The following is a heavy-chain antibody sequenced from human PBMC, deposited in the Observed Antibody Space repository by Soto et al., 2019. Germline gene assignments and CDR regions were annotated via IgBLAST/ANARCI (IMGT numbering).Heavy chain of an antibody. CDR3: ARDSLAGGRVFGL. Sequence: PSETLSLTCTVSGGSMINYYWSWVRQTAGRGLEWIGRISATGSTNDNSSLRSRLIMSIDTSKNQMFLKLTSVTAADTAVYFCARDSLAGGRVFGLWGPGTVVTVSS. CDR1: GGSMINYY. V-gene: IGHV4-4*07. J-gene: IGHJ4*02. D-gene: IGHD2-15*01. CDR2: ISATGST.